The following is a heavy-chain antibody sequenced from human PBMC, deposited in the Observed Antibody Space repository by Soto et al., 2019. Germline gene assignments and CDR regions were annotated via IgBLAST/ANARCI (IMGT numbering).Heavy chain of an antibody. J-gene: IGHJ4*02. CDR1: GNTHTIYF. V-gene: IGHV1-2*02. Sequence: ASVKVSWKASGNTHTIYFIHWLRQAPGQGLEWMGWINSVSGGTNYAPRFRGRVSMTRDTSSATAFMDLSGLRSDDTAVYYCARGGSYYAHWGQGALVTVSS. CDR3: ARGGSYYAH. CDR2: INSVSGGT. D-gene: IGHD3-16*01.